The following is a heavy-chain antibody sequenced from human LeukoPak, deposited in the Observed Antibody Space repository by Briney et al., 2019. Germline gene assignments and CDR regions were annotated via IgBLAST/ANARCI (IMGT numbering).Heavy chain of an antibody. Sequence: SQTLSLTCTVSGGSISSGGYYWSWIRQHPGKGLEWIGYIYYSGSTYYNPSLKSRVTISVDTSKNQFSLKLSSVTAADTAVYYCARVGGYYEYYFDYWGQGTLVTVSS. V-gene: IGHV4-31*03. CDR3: ARVGGYYEYYFDY. CDR2: IYYSGST. D-gene: IGHD3-3*01. J-gene: IGHJ4*02. CDR1: GGSISSGGYY.